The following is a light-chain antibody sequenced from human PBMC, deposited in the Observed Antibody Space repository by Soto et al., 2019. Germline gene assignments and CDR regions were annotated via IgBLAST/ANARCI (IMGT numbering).Light chain of an antibody. Sequence: EIVLTQSPGTLSLSPGERATLSCRASQSVASRFLAWYQQRPGQAPSLLIYGASSRATGIPDGFSGSGSGTDLFLLISRLEAEDFAVYYCQQYDGPPLTFGPGTKVDIK. CDR1: QSVASRF. CDR3: QQYDGPPLT. V-gene: IGKV3-20*01. J-gene: IGKJ3*01. CDR2: GAS.